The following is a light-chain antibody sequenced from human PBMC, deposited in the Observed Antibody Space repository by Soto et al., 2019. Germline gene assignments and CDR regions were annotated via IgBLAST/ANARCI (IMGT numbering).Light chain of an antibody. Sequence: EIVLTQSPGTLSLSPGERATLSCRASQSVSSNYLAWYQQKPDQAPRLLIYGASSRATGTPDRFSGSGSGTDFTLTISRLEPEDFAVYYCQQYGRTFGQGAKVEMK. V-gene: IGKV3-20*01. CDR2: GAS. CDR1: QSVSSNY. CDR3: QQYGRT. J-gene: IGKJ1*01.